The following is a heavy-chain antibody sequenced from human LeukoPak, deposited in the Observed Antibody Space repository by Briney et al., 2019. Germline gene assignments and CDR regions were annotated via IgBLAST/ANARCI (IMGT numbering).Heavy chain of an antibody. V-gene: IGHV3-7*03. CDR3: ARAYCSGGSCYFPDAFDI. D-gene: IGHD2-15*01. CDR2: IKQDGSEK. Sequence: GGSLRLSCAASGFIFSSYWMSWVRQAPGKGLEWVANIKQDGSEKYYVDSVKGRFTISRDNAKNSLYLQMNSLRAEDTAVYYCARAYCSGGSCYFPDAFDIWGQGTMVTVSS. CDR1: GFIFSSYW. J-gene: IGHJ3*02.